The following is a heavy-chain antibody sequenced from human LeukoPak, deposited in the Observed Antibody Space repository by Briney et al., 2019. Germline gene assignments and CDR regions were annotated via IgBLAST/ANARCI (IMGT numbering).Heavy chain of an antibody. J-gene: IGHJ4*02. CDR1: GFTFSSYA. D-gene: IGHD3-10*01. CDR3: AKDSSVDYGSGSYSYYFDY. Sequence: GGSLRLSCAASGFTFSSYAMSWVRQAPGKGLEWVSAISGSGGSTYYADSVKGRFTISRDNSKNTLYLQMNSLRAEDTAVYYCAKDSSVDYGSGSYSYYFDYWGQGTLVTVSS. CDR2: ISGSGGST. V-gene: IGHV3-23*01.